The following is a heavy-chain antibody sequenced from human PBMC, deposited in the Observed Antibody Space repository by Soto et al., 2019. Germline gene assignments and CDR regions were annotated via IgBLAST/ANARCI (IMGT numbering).Heavy chain of an antibody. CDR2: IYYSGST. CDR1: GGSISSYY. J-gene: IGHJ5*02. D-gene: IGHD2-2*01. V-gene: IGHV4-59*08. CDR3: ARQGWGYCSSTSCPYNWFDP. Sequence: PSETLSLTCTVSGGSISSYYWSWIRQPPGKGLEWIGYIYYSGSTNYNPSLKSRVTISVDTSKNQFSLKLSSVTAADTAVYYCARQGWGYCSSTSCPYNWFDPWGQGTLVTVSS.